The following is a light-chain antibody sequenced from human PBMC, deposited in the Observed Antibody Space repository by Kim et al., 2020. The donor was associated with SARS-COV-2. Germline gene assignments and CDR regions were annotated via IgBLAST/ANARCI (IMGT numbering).Light chain of an antibody. CDR3: MQALQTPLT. CDR2: LGS. J-gene: IGKJ4*01. Sequence: ASISCRSSQSLLHSNGYNYLDWYLQKPGQSPQVLIYLGSNRASGVPDRFSGSGSGTDFTLKISRVEAEDVGVYYCMQALQTPLTFGGGTKVDIK. V-gene: IGKV2-28*01. CDR1: QSLLHSNGYNY.